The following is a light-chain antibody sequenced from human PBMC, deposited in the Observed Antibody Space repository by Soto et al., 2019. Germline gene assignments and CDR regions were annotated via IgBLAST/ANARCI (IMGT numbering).Light chain of an antibody. CDR2: HAS. CDR1: QIISNW. J-gene: IGKJ1*01. V-gene: IGKV1-5*01. CDR3: QQYNDDSPWT. Sequence: DIQMTQSPSTLPASVGYRFTITCRASQIISNWLAWYQQKPGTAPKLLIYHASTLESGVPSRFSGSGSGTEFTLTINGLQPDDLATYYCQQYNDDSPWTFGQGSKVDIK.